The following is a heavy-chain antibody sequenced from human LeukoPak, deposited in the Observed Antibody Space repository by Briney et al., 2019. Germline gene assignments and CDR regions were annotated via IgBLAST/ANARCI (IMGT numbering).Heavy chain of an antibody. CDR1: GGSISSSSYY. D-gene: IGHD6-13*01. Sequence: SETLSLTCTVSGGSISSSSYYWGWIRQPPGKGLEWIGSIYYSGSTYYNPSLKSRVTISVDTSKNQFSLKLSSVTAADTAVYYCVRKRGYSSSWRYYYYYMDVWGKGTTVTVSS. J-gene: IGHJ6*03. V-gene: IGHV4-39*07. CDR3: VRKRGYSSSWRYYYYYMDV. CDR2: IYYSGST.